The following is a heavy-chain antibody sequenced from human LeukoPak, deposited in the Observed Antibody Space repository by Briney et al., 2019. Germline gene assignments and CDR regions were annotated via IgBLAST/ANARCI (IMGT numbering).Heavy chain of an antibody. D-gene: IGHD2-15*01. CDR1: GYTFTGYY. J-gene: IGHJ5*02. V-gene: IGHV1-2*02. CDR3: ARDFVVVVAATPENWFDP. Sequence: ASVNVSCKASGYTFTGYYLHWVRRAPGQGLEWMGWINPNSGDTGYAQKFQGRVTMTRDTSITTAYMELSRLRSDDTAVYYCARDFVVVVAATPENWFDPWGQGTLVTVSS. CDR2: INPNSGDT.